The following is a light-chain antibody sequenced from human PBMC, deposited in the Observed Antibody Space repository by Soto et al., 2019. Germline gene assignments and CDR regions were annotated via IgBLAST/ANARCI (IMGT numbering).Light chain of an antibody. J-gene: IGLJ2*01. Sequence: QSALTQPASVSGSPGQSITISCTGTSSDIGRYNYVSWYQQHPGRAPRLMIYVVSSRPSGVSDRFSGSKSGNTASLTISGLQAEDEADYYCSSYTSGSTLVVFGGGTKLTVL. CDR2: VVS. V-gene: IGLV2-14*01. CDR1: SSDIGRYNY. CDR3: SSYTSGSTLVV.